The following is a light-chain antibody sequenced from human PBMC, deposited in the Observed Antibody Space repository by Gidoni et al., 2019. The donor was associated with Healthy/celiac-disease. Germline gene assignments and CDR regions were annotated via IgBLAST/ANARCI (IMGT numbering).Light chain of an antibody. CDR3: QQYNNWPTMYT. Sequence: DIVMTPSPATLSVSPGERATLSCRASQSVSSNLAWYQQKPGQAPRLLIYGASTRATGIPARFSGSGSGTEFTLTISSLQSEDFEVYYCQQYNNWPTMYTFGQGTKLEIK. CDR1: QSVSSN. J-gene: IGKJ2*01. V-gene: IGKV3-15*01. CDR2: GAS.